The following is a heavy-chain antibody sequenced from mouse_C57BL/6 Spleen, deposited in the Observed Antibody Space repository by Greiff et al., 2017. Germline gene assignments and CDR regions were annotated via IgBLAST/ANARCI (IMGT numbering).Heavy chain of an antibody. D-gene: IGHD2-1*01. J-gene: IGHJ4*01. Sequence: EVKLVESGGGLVKPGGSLKLSCAASGFTFSDYGMHWVRQAPEKGLEWVAYISSGSSTIYYADTVKGRFTISRDNAKNTLFLQMTSLRSEDTAMYYCARPEVYYGQGSAMDYWGQGTSVTVSS. CDR3: ARPEVYYGQGSAMDY. V-gene: IGHV5-17*01. CDR1: GFTFSDYG. CDR2: ISSGSSTI.